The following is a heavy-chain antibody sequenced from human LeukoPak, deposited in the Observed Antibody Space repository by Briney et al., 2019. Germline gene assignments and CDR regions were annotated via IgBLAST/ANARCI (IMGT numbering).Heavy chain of an antibody. CDR2: INHSGST. V-gene: IGHV4-34*01. J-gene: IGHJ3*02. D-gene: IGHD3-3*01. CDR3: ARHYDFWSGTDAFDI. Sequence: PSETLSLTCAVYGGSFSGYYWSWIRQPPGKGLEWIGEINHSGSTNYNPSLKSRVTISVDTSKNQFSLKLSSVTAADTAVYYCARHYDFWSGTDAFDIWGQGTMVTVSS. CDR1: GGSFSGYY.